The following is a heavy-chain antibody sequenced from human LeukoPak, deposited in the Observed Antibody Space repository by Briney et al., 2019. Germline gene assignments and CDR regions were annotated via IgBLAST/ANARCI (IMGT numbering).Heavy chain of an antibody. CDR2: IWYDGSNK. D-gene: IGHD4-17*01. V-gene: IGHV3-33*01. J-gene: IGHJ4*02. CDR1: GFTFSSYG. Sequence: GGSLRLSCAASGFTFSSYGMHWVRQAPGKGLEWVAVIWYDGSNKYYADSVKGRFTVSRDNSKNTLYLQMNSLRAEDTAVYYCALGGHLYGDSYFDYWGQGTLVTVSS. CDR3: ALGGHLYGDSYFDY.